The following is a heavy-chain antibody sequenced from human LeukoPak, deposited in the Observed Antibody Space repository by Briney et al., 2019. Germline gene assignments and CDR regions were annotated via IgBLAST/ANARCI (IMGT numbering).Heavy chain of an antibody. J-gene: IGHJ6*03. CDR1: GGSFSGYY. CDR2: VNHSGST. D-gene: IGHD3-3*02. Sequence: PSETLSLTCAVYGGSFSGYYWSWIRQPPGKGLEWIGEVNHSGSTNYNPSLKSRVTISVDTSKNQFSLKLSSVTAADTAVYYCARGLRDSIYYYYMDVWGKGTTVTVSS. V-gene: IGHV4-34*01. CDR3: ARGLRDSIYYYYMDV.